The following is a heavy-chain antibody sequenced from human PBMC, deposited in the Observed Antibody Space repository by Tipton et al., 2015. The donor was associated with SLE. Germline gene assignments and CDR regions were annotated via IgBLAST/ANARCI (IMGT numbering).Heavy chain of an antibody. J-gene: IGHJ6*03. Sequence: SLRLSCAASGFTFSSYAMTWVRQAPGKGLEWVSVLYSGGTTYYADSVKGRFTISRDNSKNTLYLQMNSLRAEDTAVYYCARDLFSYYYYYMDVWGKGTTVTVSS. CDR2: LYSGGTT. CDR3: ARDLFSYYYYYMDV. CDR1: GFTFSSYA. V-gene: IGHV3-66*02. D-gene: IGHD3-10*02.